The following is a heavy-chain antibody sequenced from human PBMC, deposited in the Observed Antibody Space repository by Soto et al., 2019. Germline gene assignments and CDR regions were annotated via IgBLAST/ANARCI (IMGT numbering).Heavy chain of an antibody. D-gene: IGHD3-10*01. CDR3: ARVSSGSWPPRTFDY. CDR1: GGSISSGGYY. Sequence: SETLSLTCTVSGGSISSGGYYWSWIRQHPGKGLEWIGYIYYSGSTYYNPSLKSRVAISVDTSKNQFSLKLSSVTAADTAVYYCARVSSGSWPPRTFDYWGQGTQVTVSS. J-gene: IGHJ4*02. CDR2: IYYSGST. V-gene: IGHV4-31*03.